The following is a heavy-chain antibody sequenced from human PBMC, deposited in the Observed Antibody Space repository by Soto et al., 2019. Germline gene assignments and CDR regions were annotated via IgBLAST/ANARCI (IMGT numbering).Heavy chain of an antibody. J-gene: IGHJ6*02. V-gene: IGHV3-73*01. Sequence: EVQLVESGGGLVQPGGSLKLSCAASGFTFSGSAIHWVRQASGKGLEWVGRIRSKPNSYATTYAASVKGRFIISRDDSKYTAYLQMNSLKTEDTAVYYCTIPDIRQLSGDYFYGMDVWGQGTTVTVSS. CDR2: IRSKPNSYAT. D-gene: IGHD1-1*01. CDR1: GFTFSGSA. CDR3: TIPDIRQLSGDYFYGMDV.